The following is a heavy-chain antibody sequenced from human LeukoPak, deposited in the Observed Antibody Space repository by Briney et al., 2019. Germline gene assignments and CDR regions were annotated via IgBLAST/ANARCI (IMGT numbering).Heavy chain of an antibody. Sequence: EASVKVSCKASGYTFTSYDINWVRQAPGQGLEWMGRIIPILGIANYAQKFQGRVTITADKSTSTAYMELSSLRSEDTAVYYCARGRPLQPRGLYYYYMDAWGKGTTVTVSS. CDR2: IIPILGIA. J-gene: IGHJ6*03. CDR1: GYTFTSYD. CDR3: ARGRPLQPRGLYYYYMDA. V-gene: IGHV1-69*04. D-gene: IGHD4-11*01.